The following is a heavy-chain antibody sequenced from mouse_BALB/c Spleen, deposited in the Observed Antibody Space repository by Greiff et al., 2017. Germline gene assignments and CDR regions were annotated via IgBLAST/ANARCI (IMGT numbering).Heavy chain of an antibody. CDR1: GYTFTSYW. J-gene: IGHJ3*01. D-gene: IGHD2-4*01. CDR3: ARDHDYDGFAY. CDR2: IYPGDGDT. V-gene: IGHV1-87*01. Sequence: VQLQQSGAELARPGASVKLSCKASGYTFTSYWMQWVKQRPGQGLEWIGAIYPGDGDTRYTQKFKGKATLTADKSSSTAYMQLSSLASEDSAVYYCARDHDYDGFAYWGQGTLVTVSA.